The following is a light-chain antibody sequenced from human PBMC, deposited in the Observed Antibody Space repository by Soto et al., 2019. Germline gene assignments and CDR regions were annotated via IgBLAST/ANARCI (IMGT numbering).Light chain of an antibody. V-gene: IGLV1-51*01. CDR2: DNN. CDR3: GTWDSSLSYV. J-gene: IGLJ1*01. CDR1: SSNIGNIY. Sequence: QSALTQPPSVSAAPGQKVTISCSGSSSNIGNIYVSWYQQLPGTAPKLLIYDNNKRPSGIPDRFSGSKSGTSATLGITGLQTGDEADYYCGTWDSSLSYVFGTGTKLTVL.